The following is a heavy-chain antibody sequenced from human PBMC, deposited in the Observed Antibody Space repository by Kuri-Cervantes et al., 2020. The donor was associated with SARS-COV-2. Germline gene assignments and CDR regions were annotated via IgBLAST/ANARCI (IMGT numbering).Heavy chain of an antibody. V-gene: IGHV3-9*01. CDR3: ARAGWYSKYYYYGMDV. Sequence: GGSLRLSCAASGFTFDNYAMHWVRQAPGRGLEWVSGISWNSGSIGYADSVKGRFTISRDNAKNSLYLQMNSLRAEDTAVYYCARAGWYSKYYYYGMDVWGQGTTVTVSS. CDR1: GFTFDNYA. CDR2: ISWNSGSI. J-gene: IGHJ6*02. D-gene: IGHD2-15*01.